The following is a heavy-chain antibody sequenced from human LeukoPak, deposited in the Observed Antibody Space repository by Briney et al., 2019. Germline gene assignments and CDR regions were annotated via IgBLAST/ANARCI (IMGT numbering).Heavy chain of an antibody. Sequence: GGSLRLSCAASGFTFSSYEMNWVRQAPGKGLEWVSFISSSGSTIYYTDSVKGRFTISRDNAEKSLFLQMNSLRAEDTAVYYCAREGGGEWLANDYFDYWGQGTLVTVSS. D-gene: IGHD6-19*01. CDR1: GFTFSSYE. CDR2: ISSSGSTI. CDR3: AREGGGEWLANDYFDY. V-gene: IGHV3-48*03. J-gene: IGHJ4*02.